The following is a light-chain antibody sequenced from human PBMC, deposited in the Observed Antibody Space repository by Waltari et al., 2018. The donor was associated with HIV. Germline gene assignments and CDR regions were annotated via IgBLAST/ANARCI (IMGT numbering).Light chain of an antibody. V-gene: IGLV1-47*01. CDR1: SSNIGRNY. Sequence: QSVLTQPPSASGTPGQRVTTSCSGSSSNIGRNYVYCYQHLPGTAPKLLIYRNNQRPSGVPDRFSGSKSGTSASLAISGLRSEDEADYYCATWDDSLSGSVFGGGTKLTVL. CDR2: RNN. CDR3: ATWDDSLSGSV. J-gene: IGLJ2*01.